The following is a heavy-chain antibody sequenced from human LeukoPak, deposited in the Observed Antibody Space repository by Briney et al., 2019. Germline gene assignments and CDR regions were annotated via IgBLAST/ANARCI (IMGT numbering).Heavy chain of an antibody. CDR3: ARADSSSWYLFDY. D-gene: IGHD6-13*01. Sequence: SETLSLTCTVSGGSISSYYWSWIRQPPGKGLEWIGYIYYSGSTNYNPSLKSRVTISADTSKNQFSLKLSSVTAADTAVYYCARADSSSWYLFDYWGRGTLVTVSS. CDR1: GGSISSYY. CDR2: IYYSGST. J-gene: IGHJ4*02. V-gene: IGHV4-59*01.